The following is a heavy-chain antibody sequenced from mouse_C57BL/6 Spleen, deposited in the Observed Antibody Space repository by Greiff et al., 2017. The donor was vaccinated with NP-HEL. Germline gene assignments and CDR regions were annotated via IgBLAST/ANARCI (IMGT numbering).Heavy chain of an antibody. D-gene: IGHD1-1*01. CDR1: GFTFSSYT. V-gene: IGHV5-9*01. CDR3: ARGGITTVVARFDY. J-gene: IGHJ2*01. Sequence: DVQLVESGGGLVKPGGSLKLSCAASGFTFSSYTMSWVRQTPEKRLEWVATISGGGGNTYYPDSVKGRFTISRDNAKNTLYLQMSSLRSEDTALYYCARGGITTVVARFDYWGQGTTLTVSS. CDR2: ISGGGGNT.